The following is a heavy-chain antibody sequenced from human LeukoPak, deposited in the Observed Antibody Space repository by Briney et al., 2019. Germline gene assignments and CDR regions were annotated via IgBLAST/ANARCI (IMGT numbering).Heavy chain of an antibody. Sequence: SGGSLRLSCAPSGFTFSSIGMHWVRQAPGKGLEWLAFIRYDGSNKYYADSMKGRLTISRDNSKNTLYLEMNSLRPEDTAMYYCAKGRATAVAKWYFGLWGRGTLVTVSS. D-gene: IGHD5-18*01. CDR2: IRYDGSNK. V-gene: IGHV3-30*02. J-gene: IGHJ2*01. CDR1: GFTFSSIG. CDR3: AKGRATAVAKWYFGL.